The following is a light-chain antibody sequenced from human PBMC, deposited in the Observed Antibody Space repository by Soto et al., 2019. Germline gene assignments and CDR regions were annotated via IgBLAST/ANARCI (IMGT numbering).Light chain of an antibody. Sequence: QSALTQPASVSGSPGRSITISCTGTSSDVGGYNYVSWYQQHPGKAPKLMIYEVNNRPSGVSNRFSGSKSGNTASLTISGLQAEDEADYYCNSYTSSTTYVFGTGTKLTVL. CDR1: SSDVGGYNY. V-gene: IGLV2-14*01. CDR2: EVN. CDR3: NSYTSSTTYV. J-gene: IGLJ1*01.